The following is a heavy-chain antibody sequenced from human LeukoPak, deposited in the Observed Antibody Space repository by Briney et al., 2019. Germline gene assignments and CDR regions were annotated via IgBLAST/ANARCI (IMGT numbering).Heavy chain of an antibody. CDR3: AKDLYGDYDLDC. V-gene: IGHV3-23*01. CDR1: GFTFSSYA. D-gene: IGHD4-17*01. J-gene: IGHJ4*02. Sequence: PGGSLRLSCAASGFTFSSYAMSWVRQAPGKGLEWVSVISGSGGNTYYADSVKGRFTISRDNSKNTLYLQLNSLRAEDTAVYYCAKDLYGDYDLDCWGQGTLVTVSS. CDR2: ISGSGGNT.